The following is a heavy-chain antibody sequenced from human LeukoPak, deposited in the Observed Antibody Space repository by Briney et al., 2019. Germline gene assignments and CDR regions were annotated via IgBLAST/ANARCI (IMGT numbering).Heavy chain of an antibody. V-gene: IGHV1-18*01. CDR2: ISAYNCNT. Sequence: ASVKVSCKASGYTFTSYGISWVRQAPGQGLEWMGWISAYNCNTNYAQMLQGRVTMTTDTSTSTAYMELRSLRSDDTAVYYCARSAALIVVVPAAVYYFDYWGQGTLVTVSS. D-gene: IGHD2-2*01. CDR1: GYTFTSYG. CDR3: ARSAALIVVVPAAVYYFDY. J-gene: IGHJ4*02.